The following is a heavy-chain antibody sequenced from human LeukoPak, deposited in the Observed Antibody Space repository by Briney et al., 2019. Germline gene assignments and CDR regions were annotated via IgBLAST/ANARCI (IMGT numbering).Heavy chain of an antibody. Sequence: SETLSLTCTVSGGSISSSSYYWGWIRQPPGKGLEWIGSIYYSGSTYYNPSLKSRVTISVDTSKNQFSLKLSSVTAADTAVYYCARKIGYCSGGSCYESAWFDPWGQGTLVTVSS. CDR1: GGSISSSSYY. CDR3: ARKIGYCSGGSCYESAWFDP. D-gene: IGHD2-15*01. V-gene: IGHV4-39*07. CDR2: IYYSGST. J-gene: IGHJ5*02.